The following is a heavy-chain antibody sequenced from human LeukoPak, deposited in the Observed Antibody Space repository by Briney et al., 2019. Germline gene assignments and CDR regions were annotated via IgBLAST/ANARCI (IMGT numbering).Heavy chain of an antibody. J-gene: IGHJ4*02. V-gene: IGHV3-53*01. CDR3: AREVTCDY. CDR1: GFSVSSNY. CDR2: IYSGGDT. Sequence: GGSLRLSCAASGFSVSSNYMSWVRQAPGEGLEWVSVIYSGGDTYYANSVKGRFTASRDNSKNTLYLQMNNLRVEDTAVYYCAREVTCDYWGQGTLVTVSS.